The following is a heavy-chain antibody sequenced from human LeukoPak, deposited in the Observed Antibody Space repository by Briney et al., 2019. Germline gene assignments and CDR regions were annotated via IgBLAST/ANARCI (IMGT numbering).Heavy chain of an antibody. CDR3: ARASLAYCSGGSCYAIDH. Sequence: SENLSLTCTVSGGSISSGGYYWSWIRQHPGKGLEWIGYRHYSGTTYYNASLKSRLTISVDTSKNQFSLKLSSVTAADTAVYYCARASLAYCSGGSCYAIDHWGQGTLVTVSS. D-gene: IGHD2-15*01. V-gene: IGHV4-31*03. J-gene: IGHJ4*02. CDR1: GGSISSGGYY. CDR2: RHYSGTT.